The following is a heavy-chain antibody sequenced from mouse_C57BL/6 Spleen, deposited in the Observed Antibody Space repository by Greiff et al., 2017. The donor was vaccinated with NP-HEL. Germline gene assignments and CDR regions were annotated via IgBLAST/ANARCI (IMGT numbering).Heavy chain of an antibody. CDR2: ISDGGSYT. V-gene: IGHV5-4*01. CDR3: ARDDYYGSSYDYAMDY. J-gene: IGHJ4*01. D-gene: IGHD1-1*01. Sequence: DVQLVESGGGLVKPGGSLKLSCAASGFTFSSYAMSWVRQTPEKRLEWVATISDGGSYTYYPDNVKGRFTISRDNAKNNLYLQMSHLKSEDTAMYYCARDDYYGSSYDYAMDYWGQGTSVTVSS. CDR1: GFTFSSYA.